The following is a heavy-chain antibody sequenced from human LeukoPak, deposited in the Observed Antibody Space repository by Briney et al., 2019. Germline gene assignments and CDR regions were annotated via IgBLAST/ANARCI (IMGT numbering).Heavy chain of an antibody. V-gene: IGHV3-23*01. CDR3: ARRAGDYSHPYDY. CDR1: GFTFSSYG. D-gene: IGHD3-22*01. Sequence: GGSLRLSCAASGFTFSSYGMSWVRQAPGKGLEWVSAISGSGGSTYYADSVKGRFTISRDNSKNTLYLQMNSLRAEDTAVYYCARRAGDYSHPYDYWGQGILVTVSS. CDR2: ISGSGGST. J-gene: IGHJ4*02.